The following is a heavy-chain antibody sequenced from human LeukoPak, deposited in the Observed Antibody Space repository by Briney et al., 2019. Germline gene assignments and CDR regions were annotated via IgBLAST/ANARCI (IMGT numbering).Heavy chain of an antibody. V-gene: IGHV3-20*04. Sequence: GGSLRLSCAASGFTFDDYGMSWVRQAPGKGLEWVSGINWNGGSTGYADSVKGRFTISRDNAKNSLYLQMNSLRAEDTAVYYCAKGRPSGSYYNPLHQWGQGTLVTVSS. CDR3: AKGRPSGSYYNPLHQ. CDR1: GFTFDDYG. J-gene: IGHJ4*02. D-gene: IGHD3-10*01. CDR2: INWNGGST.